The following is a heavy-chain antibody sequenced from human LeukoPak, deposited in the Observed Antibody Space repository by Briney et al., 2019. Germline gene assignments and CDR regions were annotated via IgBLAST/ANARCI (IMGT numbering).Heavy chain of an antibody. Sequence: GGSLRLSCAASGFTFSSYAMHWVRQAPGKGLEYVSAISTTGGRTYYVNSVRGRFTISRDNSKNTLYLQMGSLRAEDTAVYYCARDVGPYWGQGTLVTVSS. V-gene: IGHV3-64*01. CDR1: GFTFSSYA. D-gene: IGHD2-15*01. CDR2: ISTTGGRT. J-gene: IGHJ4*02. CDR3: ARDVGPY.